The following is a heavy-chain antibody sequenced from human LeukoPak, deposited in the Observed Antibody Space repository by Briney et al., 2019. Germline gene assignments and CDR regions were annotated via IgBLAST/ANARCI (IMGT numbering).Heavy chain of an antibody. J-gene: IGHJ4*02. Sequence: SETLSLTCTVSGGSISSSSSYWGWIRQPPGKGLEWIGSVRYSGKTYSNPSLKSRVTMSLDTSNNQFSLRLTSVTAADAAVYSCARHYYDSSGLAYYFDYWGQGTLVTVSS. CDR3: ARHYYDSSGLAYYFDY. D-gene: IGHD3-22*01. V-gene: IGHV4-39*01. CDR2: VRYSGKT. CDR1: GGSISSSSSY.